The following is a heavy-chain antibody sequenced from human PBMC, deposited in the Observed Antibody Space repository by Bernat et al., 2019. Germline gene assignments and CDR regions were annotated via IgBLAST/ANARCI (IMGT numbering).Heavy chain of an antibody. Sequence: QAQLQQSGPGVVTPSQTLSLTCAISGDSVSTRVGSWNWIRQSPSRGLEWLGRTYYRTMWYFDYAVSVQSRITISPDTSKNQFSLQLNSVTPEDTAVYYCTKGGFGDYVFRFDSWGQGSLVTVSS. D-gene: IGHD4-17*01. CDR2: TYYRTMWYF. V-gene: IGHV6-1*01. CDR1: GDSVSTRVGS. J-gene: IGHJ5*01. CDR3: TKGGFGDYVFRFDS.